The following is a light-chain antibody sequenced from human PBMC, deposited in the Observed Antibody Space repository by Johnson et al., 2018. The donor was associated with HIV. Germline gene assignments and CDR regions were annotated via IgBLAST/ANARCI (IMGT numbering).Light chain of an antibody. CDR1: TYNIGNNY. CDR2: EKN. V-gene: IGLV1-51*02. J-gene: IGLJ1*01. Sequence: QSVLTQPPSVSAAPGQKVTISCSGSTYNIGNNYVSWYQQLPGTATKLLIYEKNKRPSGIPDRFSASKSGTSATLGITGLQTGDEADYYCGTWDSSLSAGVFGTGTKVTVL. CDR3: GTWDSSLSAGV.